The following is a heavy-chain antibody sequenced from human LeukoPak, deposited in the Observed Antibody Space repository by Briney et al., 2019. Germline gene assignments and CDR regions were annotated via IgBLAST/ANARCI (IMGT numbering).Heavy chain of an antibody. V-gene: IGHV3-7*01. CDR2: IKQDGSEK. CDR1: GFTFSSYW. D-gene: IGHD3-22*01. CDR3: ARDGGLGRTYSYDSSGYYLY. Sequence: GGSLRLSCAASGFTFSSYWMSWVRQAPGKGLEWVANIKQDGSEKYYVDSVKGRFTISRDNAKNSLYLQMNSLRAEDTAVYYCARDGGLGRTYSYDSSGYYLYWGQGTLVTVSS. J-gene: IGHJ4*02.